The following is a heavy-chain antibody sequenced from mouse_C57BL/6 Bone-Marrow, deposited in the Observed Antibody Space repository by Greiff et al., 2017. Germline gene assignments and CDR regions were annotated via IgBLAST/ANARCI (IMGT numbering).Heavy chain of an antibody. D-gene: IGHD2-3*01. Sequence: QVQLQQSGAELAKPGASVKLSCKASGYTFTSYWMHWVKQRPGQGLEWIGYINPSSGYTKYNQKFKDKATLTADKSSSTAYMQLSSLTYEDAAVDYCERCDDGYLMDYWGQGTSVTVSS. CDR1: GYTFTSYW. CDR3: ERCDDGYLMDY. J-gene: IGHJ4*01. V-gene: IGHV1-7*01. CDR2: INPSSGYT.